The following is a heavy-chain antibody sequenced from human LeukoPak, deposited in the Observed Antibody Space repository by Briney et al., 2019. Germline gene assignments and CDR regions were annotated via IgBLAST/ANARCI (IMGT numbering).Heavy chain of an antibody. V-gene: IGHV4-39*07. CDR1: GGSISGSTSY. CDR2: IYHSGGT. J-gene: IGHJ4*02. D-gene: IGHD3-22*01. Sequence: PSETLSLTCTVSGGSISGSTSYWGWFRQPPGQGLEWIGTIYHSGGTYYNSSLKSRVTISVDTSKNQFSLKLSSVTAADTAVYYCARNYYDSSGYYYTFDYWGQGTLVTVSS. CDR3: ARNYYDSSGYYYTFDY.